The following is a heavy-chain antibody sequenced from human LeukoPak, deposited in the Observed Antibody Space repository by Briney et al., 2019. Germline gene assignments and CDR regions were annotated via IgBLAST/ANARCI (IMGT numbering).Heavy chain of an antibody. CDR1: GGSISSYY. D-gene: IGHD3-22*01. J-gene: IGHJ3*02. CDR2: IYHSGST. CDR3: ARVYYDSSGYYSDGAFDI. Sequence: SETLSLTCTVSGGSISSYYWSWIRQPPGKGLEWIGYIYHSGSTNYNPSLKSRVTISVDTSKNQFSLKLSSVTAADTAVYYCARVYYDSSGYYSDGAFDIWGQGTMVTVSS. V-gene: IGHV4-59*01.